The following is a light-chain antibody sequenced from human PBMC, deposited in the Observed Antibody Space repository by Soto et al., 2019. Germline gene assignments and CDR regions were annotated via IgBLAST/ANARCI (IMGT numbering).Light chain of an antibody. V-gene: IGKV3-20*01. CDR1: QSVRSSY. CDR3: QQYGSSPYS. CDR2: GAS. Sequence: EIVLTQSPGTLSLSPGERATLSCRASQSVRSSYLAWYQQKPGQAPRLLIYGASSRATGIPDSFSGSGSGTDFTLTISRLEPEDFAVYYCQQYGSSPYSFGQGTKLEIK. J-gene: IGKJ2*03.